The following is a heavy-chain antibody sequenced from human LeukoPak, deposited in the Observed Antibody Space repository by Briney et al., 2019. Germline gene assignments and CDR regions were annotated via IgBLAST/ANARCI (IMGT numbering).Heavy chain of an antibody. CDR1: GFTFSSYA. D-gene: IGHD2-21*02. CDR3: ANPSAFAYCGGDCYCSSFDY. CDR2: ISGSGGST. Sequence: PGGSLRLSCAASGFTFSSYAMSWVRQAPGKGLEWVSAISGSGGSTYYADSVKGRFTISRDNSKNTLYLQMNSLRAEDTAVYYCANPSAFAYCGGDCYCSSFDYGGQGTLVTVS. J-gene: IGHJ4*02. V-gene: IGHV3-23*01.